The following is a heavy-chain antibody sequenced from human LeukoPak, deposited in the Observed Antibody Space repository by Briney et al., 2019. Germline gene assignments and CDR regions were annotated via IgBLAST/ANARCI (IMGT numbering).Heavy chain of an antibody. CDR2: ISYDGSNK. CDR1: GFTFSSYG. Sequence: GRSLRLSCAASGFTFSSYGMHWVRQAPGKGLEWVAVISYDGSNKYYADSVKGRFTISRDNSKNTLYLQMNSLRAGDTAVYYGAKSRFGESYFDYWGQGTLVTVSS. CDR3: AKSRFGESYFDY. J-gene: IGHJ4*02. D-gene: IGHD3-10*01. V-gene: IGHV3-30*18.